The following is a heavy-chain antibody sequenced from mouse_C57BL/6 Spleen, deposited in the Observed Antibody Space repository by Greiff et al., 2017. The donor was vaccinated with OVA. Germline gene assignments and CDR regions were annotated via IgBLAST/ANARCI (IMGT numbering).Heavy chain of an antibody. D-gene: IGHD4-1*01. CDR3: ARSGTEAMDY. J-gene: IGHJ4*01. CDR2: INPGSGGT. CDR1: GYAFTHYL. V-gene: IGHV1-54*01. Sequence: QVQLQQSGAELVRPGTSVKVSCKASGYAFTHYLIEWVKQRPGQGLEWIGVINPGSGGTNYNEKFKGKATLTADKSSSTAYMQLSSLTSEDSAVYFCARSGTEAMDYWGQGTSVTVSS.